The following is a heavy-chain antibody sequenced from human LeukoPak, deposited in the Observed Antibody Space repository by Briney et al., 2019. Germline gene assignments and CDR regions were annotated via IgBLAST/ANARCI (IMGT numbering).Heavy chain of an antibody. CDR1: GGSISSYY. CDR3: ARGWVGTIDY. Sequence: PSETLSLTCTVSGGSISSYYWSWIRQPPGKGLEWIGYIYYSGSTNYNPSHKSRVTISVDTSKNQFSLKLSSVTAADTAVYYCARGWVGTIDYWGQGTLVTVSS. CDR2: IYYSGST. V-gene: IGHV4-59*12. J-gene: IGHJ4*02. D-gene: IGHD2-2*01.